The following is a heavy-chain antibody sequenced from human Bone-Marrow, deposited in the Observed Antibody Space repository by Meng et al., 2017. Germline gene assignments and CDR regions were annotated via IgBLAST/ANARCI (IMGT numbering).Heavy chain of an antibody. D-gene: IGHD6-19*01. CDR3: ASGARAGRNYFDY. V-gene: IGHV4-59*01. CDR1: GGSISSYY. J-gene: IGHJ4*02. Sequence: SETLSLTCTVSGGSISSYYWSWIRQPPGKGLEWFGYIYYSGSTNYNPSLKSRVTISVDTSKNQFSLKLSSVTAADTAVYYCASGARAGRNYFDYWGQGTLVTVSS. CDR2: IYYSGST.